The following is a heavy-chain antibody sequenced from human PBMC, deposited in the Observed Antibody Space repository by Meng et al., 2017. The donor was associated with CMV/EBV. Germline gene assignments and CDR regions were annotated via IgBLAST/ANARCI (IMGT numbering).Heavy chain of an antibody. CDR3: ASARAARYRYYYYYGMDV. V-gene: IGHV4-34*01. J-gene: IGHJ6*02. Sequence: SETLSLTCAVYGGSFSGYYWSWIRQPPGKGLEWIGEINHSGSTNYNPSLKSRVTISVDTSKNQFSPKLSSVTAADTAVYYCASARAARYRYYYYYGMDVWGQGTTVTVSS. CDR1: GGSFSGYY. CDR2: INHSGST. D-gene: IGHD6-6*01.